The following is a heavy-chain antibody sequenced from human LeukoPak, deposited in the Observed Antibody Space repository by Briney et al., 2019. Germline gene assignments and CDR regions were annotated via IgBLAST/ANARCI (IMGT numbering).Heavy chain of an antibody. CDR1: GYTFTSSG. CDR2: ISAYNGNT. Sequence: ASVKVSCKASGYTFTSSGISWVRQAPGQGLEWMGWISAYNGNTNYAQKLQGRVTMTTDTSTSTAYMELRSLRSDDTAVYYCARHSVGYCSGGSCYSGLDFDYWGQGTLVTVSS. V-gene: IGHV1-18*01. CDR3: ARHSVGYCSGGSCYSGLDFDY. D-gene: IGHD2-15*01. J-gene: IGHJ4*02.